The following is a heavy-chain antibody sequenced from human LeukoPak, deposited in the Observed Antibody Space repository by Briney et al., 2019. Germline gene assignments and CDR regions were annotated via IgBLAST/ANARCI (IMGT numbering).Heavy chain of an antibody. CDR1: GFTFSSYG. CDR2: IWYDGSNK. V-gene: IGHV3-33*01. CDR3: ARAGRDSSGYSLFRFDY. J-gene: IGHJ4*02. D-gene: IGHD3-22*01. Sequence: GGSLRLSCAASGFTFSSYGMHWVRQAPGKGLEWVAVIWYDGSNKYYADSVKGRFTISRDNSKNTLYLQMNSLRAEDTAVYYCARAGRDSSGYSLFRFDYWGQGTLVTVSS.